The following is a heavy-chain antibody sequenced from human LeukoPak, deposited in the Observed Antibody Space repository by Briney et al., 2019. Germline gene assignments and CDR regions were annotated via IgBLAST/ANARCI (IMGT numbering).Heavy chain of an antibody. D-gene: IGHD3-10*01. Sequence: PGGSLRLSCGASGLTISGYDMIWVRQDAGRGREWVSVISGSGGSTYCADSVKGRFTITRDNSKSTLYLQMNSLRAEDTDVYYYAKGRELFRRDTYCNYWGQGTLVTVSS. CDR1: GLTISGYD. CDR2: ISGSGGST. V-gene: IGHV3-23*01. J-gene: IGHJ4*02. CDR3: AKGRELFRRDTYCNY.